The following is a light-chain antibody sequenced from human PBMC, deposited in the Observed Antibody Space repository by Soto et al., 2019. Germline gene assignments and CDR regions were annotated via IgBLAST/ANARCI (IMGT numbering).Light chain of an antibody. Sequence: EIVMTQSPATLSVSPGERATLSCSASQSVSSNLAWYQQKPGQAPRLLIYGAYTRATGITARFSGSGSGTEFTLTISSLQSEDFAVYYCQPYNNWPRTVGPVTQVEIK. CDR1: QSVSSN. J-gene: IGKJ4*02. CDR2: GAY. V-gene: IGKV3-15*01. CDR3: QPYNNWPRT.